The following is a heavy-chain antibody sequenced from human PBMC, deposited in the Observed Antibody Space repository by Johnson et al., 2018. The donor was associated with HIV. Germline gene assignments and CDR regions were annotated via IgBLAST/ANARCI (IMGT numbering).Heavy chain of an antibody. Sequence: QVQLVESGGGVVQPGGSLRLSCAASGFTFSSYGMHWVRQAPGKGLEWVAFIRYDGSNKYFADSVKGRFTISRDKSKNTLYLQMNSLRAGDTAVYFCARGKDNVRGLLGLRWAMWG. D-gene: IGHD3-10*02. CDR1: GFTFSSYG. J-gene: IGHJ1*01. CDR3: ARGKDNVRGLLGLRWAM. V-gene: IGHV3-30*02. CDR2: IRYDGSNK.